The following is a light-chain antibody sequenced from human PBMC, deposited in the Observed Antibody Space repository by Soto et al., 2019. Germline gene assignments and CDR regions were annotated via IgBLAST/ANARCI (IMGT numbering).Light chain of an antibody. J-gene: IGKJ1*01. CDR2: AAS. V-gene: IGKV1-39*01. CDR1: QSISTY. CDR3: QQSYSTLRT. Sequence: DIQLTQSPSPLSASVGDRVAITCLASQSISTYLNWYQQKPGKAPKVLIYAASNLQSGVPPRFSGSGSGTELTLTISSLQPEDFATYYCQQSYSTLRTFGQGTKVDIK.